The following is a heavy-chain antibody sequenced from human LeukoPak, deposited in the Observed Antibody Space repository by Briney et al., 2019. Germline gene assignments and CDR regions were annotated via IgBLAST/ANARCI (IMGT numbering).Heavy chain of an antibody. J-gene: IGHJ1*01. CDR1: GFTFSSYG. Sequence: GGSLRLSCAASGFTFSSYGMHWVRQAPGKGLEWVAFIRYDGSNKYYADSVKGRFTISRDNSKNTLYLQMNSLRAEDTVVYYCAKENYGDSTGGRFQHWGQGTLVTVSS. CDR3: AKENYGDSTGGRFQH. D-gene: IGHD4-17*01. CDR2: IRYDGSNK. V-gene: IGHV3-30*02.